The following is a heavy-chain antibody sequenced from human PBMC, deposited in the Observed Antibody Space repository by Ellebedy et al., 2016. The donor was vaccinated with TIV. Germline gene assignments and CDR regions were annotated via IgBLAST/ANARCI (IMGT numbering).Heavy chain of an antibody. J-gene: IGHJ4*02. D-gene: IGHD6-13*01. CDR3: AFGASSSSWSY. V-gene: IGHV1-3*01. CDR1: GYTFTSYA. CDR2: INAGNGNT. Sequence: AASVKVSCKASGYTFTSYAMHWVRQDPGQRLEWMGWINAGNGNTKYSQKFQGRVTFTSDTSATTAYMELSSLRSEDTAVYYCAFGASSSSWSYWGQGTLVTVSS.